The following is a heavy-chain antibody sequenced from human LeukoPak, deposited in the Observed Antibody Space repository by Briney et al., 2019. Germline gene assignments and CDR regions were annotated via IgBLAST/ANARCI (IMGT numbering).Heavy chain of an antibody. CDR1: GFTFSSYA. D-gene: IGHD2-15*01. V-gene: IGHV3-23*01. Sequence: PGGSLRLSCAASGFTFSSYAMSWVRQAPGKGLEWVSAISGSGGSTYYADSVKGRFTISRDNSKNTLYLQMNSLRAEDTAVYYCAKGGHCSGGSCSWGYYYYYYGMDVWGQGTTVTVSS. CDR2: ISGSGGST. CDR3: AKGGHCSGGSCSWGYYYYYYGMDV. J-gene: IGHJ6*02.